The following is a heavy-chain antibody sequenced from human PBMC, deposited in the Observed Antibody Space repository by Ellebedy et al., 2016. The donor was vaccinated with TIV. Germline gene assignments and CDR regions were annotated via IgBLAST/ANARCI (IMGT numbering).Heavy chain of an antibody. CDR2: ISSISSTI. CDR3: AGLCCSNTSCYDY. CDR1: GFTFNYYG. D-gene: IGHD2-2*01. Sequence: GGSLRLSXVASGFTFNYYGMSWVRQAPGKGLEWVSYISSISSTIYYADSVKGRFTISRDNAKNSLYLQMNSLRAEDTAVYYCAGLCCSNTSCYDYWGQGTLVTVSS. V-gene: IGHV3-48*01. J-gene: IGHJ4*02.